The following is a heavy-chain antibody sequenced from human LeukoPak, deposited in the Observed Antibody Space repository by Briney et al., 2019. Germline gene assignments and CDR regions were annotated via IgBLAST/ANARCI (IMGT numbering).Heavy chain of an antibody. CDR1: GFTFSTYS. D-gene: IGHD3-22*01. CDR3: AREGYDSSGYYYVVGYFDY. CDR2: ISYDGSDI. V-gene: IGHV3-30*03. Sequence: GGSLRLSCAASGFTFSTYSMRWVRQAPGKGLEWVAVISYDGSDIYYADSVKGRFTISRDSSKNTLYMQMNSLRAEDTAVYYCAREGYDSSGYYYVVGYFDYWGQGTLVTASS. J-gene: IGHJ4*02.